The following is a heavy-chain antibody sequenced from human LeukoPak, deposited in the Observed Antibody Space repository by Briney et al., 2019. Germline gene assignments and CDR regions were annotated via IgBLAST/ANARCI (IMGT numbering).Heavy chain of an antibody. CDR1: GGSFSGYY. Sequence: SETLSLTCAVYGGSFSGYYWSWIRQPPGKGLEWIGEINHSGSTNYNPSLKSRVTISVDTSKNQFSLKLSSVTAADTAVYYCAREADYYDSSGFPDWGQGTLVTVSS. CDR3: AREADYYDSSGFPD. CDR2: INHSGST. D-gene: IGHD3-22*01. V-gene: IGHV4-34*01. J-gene: IGHJ4*02.